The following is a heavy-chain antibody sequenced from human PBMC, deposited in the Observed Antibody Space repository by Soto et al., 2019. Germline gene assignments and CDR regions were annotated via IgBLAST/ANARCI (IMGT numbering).Heavy chain of an antibody. J-gene: IGHJ6*02. CDR1: GFTFSSYA. V-gene: IGHV3-30-3*01. CDR2: ISYDGSNK. D-gene: IGHD3-3*01. Sequence: QVQLVESGGGVVQPGRSLRLSCAASGFTFSSYAMHWVRQAPGKGLEWVAVISYDGSNKYYADSVKGRFTISRDNTKNTLYLQKNSLRAEDTAVYYCARDCLDGVLIITYYYYGIDVWGQGTTVTVSS. CDR3: ARDCLDGVLIITYYYYGIDV.